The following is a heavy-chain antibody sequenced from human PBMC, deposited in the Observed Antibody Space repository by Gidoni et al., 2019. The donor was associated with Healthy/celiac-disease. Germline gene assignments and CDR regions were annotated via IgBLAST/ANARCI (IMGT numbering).Heavy chain of an antibody. CDR3: ARDGFDC. CDR1: GFTFSDYE. CDR2: IRSSGSPI. V-gene: IGHV3-48*03. Sequence: EVQLEASGGGLVQPGGSLRLSCAASGFTFSDYEMNWVRQAPGKGLEWVSYIRSSGSPIFYADSVKGRFTISRDNTTNSLYLQMSSLTAEDTAVYYCARDGFDCWGQGTLVIVSS. J-gene: IGHJ4*02.